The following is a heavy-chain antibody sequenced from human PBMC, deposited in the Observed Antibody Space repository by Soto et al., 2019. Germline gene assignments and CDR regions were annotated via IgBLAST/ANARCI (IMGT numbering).Heavy chain of an antibody. CDR1: GYTFTSYA. CDR2: INAGNGNT. CDR3: ARDISITHETTVTTF. Sequence: SVKVSCKASGYTFTSYAMHWVRQAPGQRLEWMGWINAGNGNTKYSQKFQGRVTITRDTSASTAYMELSSLRSEDTSVYYCARDISITHETTVTTFWGQGTLVTVSS. V-gene: IGHV1-3*01. D-gene: IGHD4-17*01. J-gene: IGHJ4*02.